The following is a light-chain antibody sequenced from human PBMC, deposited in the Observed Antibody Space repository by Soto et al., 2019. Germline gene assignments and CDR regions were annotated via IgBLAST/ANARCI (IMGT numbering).Light chain of an antibody. CDR3: QHYGDSLSIT. Sequence: EIVLTQSPGTLSLSPGERATLSCRASQTVTSNYLAWYQQKPGQAPRLLIFGASNRAAAFPDRFNASGSGTDFSLTISRLEPGDFAVYYCQHYGDSLSITFGQGTRLEI. CDR1: QTVTSNY. V-gene: IGKV3-20*01. J-gene: IGKJ5*01. CDR2: GAS.